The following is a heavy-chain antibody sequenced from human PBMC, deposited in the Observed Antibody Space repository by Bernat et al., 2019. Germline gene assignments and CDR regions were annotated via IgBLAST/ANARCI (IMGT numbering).Heavy chain of an antibody. J-gene: IGHJ4*02. Sequence: EVQLVESGGGLVQPGGSLRLSCAASGSTFSDHYMDWVRQAPGKGLEWISRIRNKPNSYTTEYAASVKGRFTISRDDSKNSLYLQMNSLKTEDTAVYYCVRVAGYCSGGSCYNLFDSWGQGTLVTVSS. CDR3: VRVAGYCSGGSCYNLFDS. V-gene: IGHV3-72*01. D-gene: IGHD2-15*01. CDR1: GSTFSDHY. CDR2: IRNKPNSYTT.